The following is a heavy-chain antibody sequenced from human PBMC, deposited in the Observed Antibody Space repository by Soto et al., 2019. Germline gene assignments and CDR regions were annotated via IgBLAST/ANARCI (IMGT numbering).Heavy chain of an antibody. Sequence: ASVKVSCKASGYTFTSYGISWVRQAPGQGLEWMGWISAYNGNTNYAQKLQGRVTMTTDTSTSTAYMELRSLRSDDTAVYSCARDRALLWFGDLLYTHLFDYWGQGTLVTVSS. J-gene: IGHJ4*02. CDR2: ISAYNGNT. CDR1: GYTFTSYG. CDR3: ARDRALLWFGDLLYTHLFDY. D-gene: IGHD3-10*01. V-gene: IGHV1-18*01.